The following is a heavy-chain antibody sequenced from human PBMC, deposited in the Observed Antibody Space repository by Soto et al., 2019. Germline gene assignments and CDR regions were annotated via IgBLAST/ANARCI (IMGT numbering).Heavy chain of an antibody. Sequence: KTSETLSLTCTVSGGSINNYYWSWIRQPPGKGLEWIGYVYYTGRTNYNPSLKSRLSISVDTSKDQLFLNLRSVTAADTAVYYCARGLEGWNNDYFDYWGQGALVTVYS. CDR3: ARGLEGWNNDYFDY. V-gene: IGHV4-59*01. J-gene: IGHJ4*02. CDR2: VYYTGRT. CDR1: GGSINNYY. D-gene: IGHD1-1*01.